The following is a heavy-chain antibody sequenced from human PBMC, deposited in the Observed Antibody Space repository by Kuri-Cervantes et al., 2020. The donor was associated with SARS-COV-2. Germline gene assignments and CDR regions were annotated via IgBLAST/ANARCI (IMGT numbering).Heavy chain of an antibody. D-gene: IGHD2-2*02. V-gene: IGHV4-59*08. CDR1: GGSISSHY. Sequence: SETLSLTCTVSGGSISSHYWSWIRQPPGKGLEWIGYIYYSGSTNYNPSLKSRVTISVDTSKNQFSLKLGSVTAADTAVYYCARYCTSTSCYNIDTDYWGQGTLVTVSS. J-gene: IGHJ4*02. CDR2: IYYSGST. CDR3: ARYCTSTSCYNIDTDY.